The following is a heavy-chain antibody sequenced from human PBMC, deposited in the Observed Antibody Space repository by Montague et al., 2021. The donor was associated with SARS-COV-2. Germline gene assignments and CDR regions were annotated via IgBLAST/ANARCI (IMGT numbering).Heavy chain of an antibody. J-gene: IGHJ6*02. CDR2: IHGRGDGT. V-gene: IGHV3-23*01. CDR3: ARDKNYGMDV. CDR1: GFTFSTYG. Sequence: SLRLTCAASGFTFSTYGMYWFRQPPGKGLEWVSEIHGRGDGTYYADSVKGRFTISRDNSKNTLYLQMNSLRGEDTAVYYCARDKNYGMDVWGQGTTVIVSS.